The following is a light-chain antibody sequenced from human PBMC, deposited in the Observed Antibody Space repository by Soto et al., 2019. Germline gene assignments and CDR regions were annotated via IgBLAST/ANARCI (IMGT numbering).Light chain of an antibody. CDR3: SSHSSSGTLEV. CDR2: DVY. CDR1: SSDVGGSNY. Sequence: QSALTQPASVSGSPGQSITISCAGTSSDVGGSNYVSWYQQHPGKAPKLMIYDVYNRPAGISNRSSGSKSGNTASLTISGLHAEDEADYYCSSHSSSGTLEVFGAGTKLTVL. V-gene: IGLV2-14*03. J-gene: IGLJ2*01.